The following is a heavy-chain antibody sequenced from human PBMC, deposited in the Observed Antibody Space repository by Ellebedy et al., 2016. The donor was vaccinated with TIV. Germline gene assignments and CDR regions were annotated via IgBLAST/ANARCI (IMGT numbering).Heavy chain of an antibody. V-gene: IGHV3-64D*09. Sequence: PGGSLRLSCSASGFIFSNYAMNWVRQAPGKGLESVSIITSNGAITYDADSVKGRFTTSRDNSKDTLYLQMSSLRAEDTAVYYCVKDPGRGPIAAAGVQHWGQGTLVTVSS. J-gene: IGHJ1*01. CDR2: ITSNGAIT. CDR1: GFIFSNYA. CDR3: VKDPGRGPIAAAGVQH. D-gene: IGHD6-13*01.